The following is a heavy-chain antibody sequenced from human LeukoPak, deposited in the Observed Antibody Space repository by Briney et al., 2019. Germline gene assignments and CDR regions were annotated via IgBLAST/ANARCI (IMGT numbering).Heavy chain of an antibody. Sequence: GGSLRHSCAASGFSFSTYAMSWVRQAPGKGLEWVSGVSGGGDTTYYADSVKGRFTISRDSSKNTLHLQMNGLRAEDTAIYYCAKDRAGYSGARGFDYWGQGTLVTVSS. CDR3: AKDRAGYSGARGFDY. J-gene: IGHJ4*02. V-gene: IGHV3-23*01. CDR1: GFSFSTYA. D-gene: IGHD5-12*01. CDR2: VSGGGDTT.